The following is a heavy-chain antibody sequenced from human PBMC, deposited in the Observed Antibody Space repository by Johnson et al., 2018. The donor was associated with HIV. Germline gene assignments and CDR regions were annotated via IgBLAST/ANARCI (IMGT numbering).Heavy chain of an antibody. CDR3: ARTRQGAFDI. CDR1: GFTFSSYA. CDR2: ISYDGSNK. V-gene: IGHV3-30*14. Sequence: VQLVESGGGVVQPGRSLRLSCAASGFTFSSYAMHWVRQAPGKGLEWVAVISYDGSNKYYADSVKGRFTISRDNSKNTLYLQMNILRAEDTAVYYCARTRQGAFDIWGQGTMVTVSS. J-gene: IGHJ3*02.